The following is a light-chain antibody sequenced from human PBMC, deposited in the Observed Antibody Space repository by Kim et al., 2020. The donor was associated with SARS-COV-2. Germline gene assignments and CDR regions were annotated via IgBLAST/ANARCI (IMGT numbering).Light chain of an antibody. CDR2: GNN. V-gene: IGLV1-40*01. J-gene: IGLJ3*02. CDR3: QSFDSRLTGWA. CDR1: SSNIGAGYQ. Sequence: RVTIAGTGTSSNIGAGYQVHWYQQLPGTAPKLLIYGNNNRPSGVPDRFSGSNSGTSASLAITGLLAEDEADYYCQSFDSRLTGWAFGGGTKVTVL.